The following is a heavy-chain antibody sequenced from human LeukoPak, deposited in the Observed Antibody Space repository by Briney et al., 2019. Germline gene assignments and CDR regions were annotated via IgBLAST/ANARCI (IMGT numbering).Heavy chain of an antibody. J-gene: IGHJ4*02. Sequence: GGSLRLSCAASGFTFSSYSMNWVRQAPGKGLEWVSAISGSGGSTYYADSVKGRFTISRDNSKNTLYLQMNSLRAEDTAVYYCAKGPPKLHRVGPGGYWGQGTLVTVSS. CDR3: AKGPPKLHRVGPGGY. CDR1: GFTFSSYS. D-gene: IGHD3-10*01. V-gene: IGHV3-23*01. CDR2: ISGSGGST.